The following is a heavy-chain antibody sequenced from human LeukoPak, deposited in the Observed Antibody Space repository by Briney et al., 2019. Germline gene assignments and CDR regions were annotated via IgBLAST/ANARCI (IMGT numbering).Heavy chain of an antibody. CDR2: INPSGGST. CDR3: ARAYGSGSYTLLFFDY. V-gene: IGHV1-46*01. Sequence: ASVKVSCKVSGYTLTELSMHWVRQAPGQGLEWMGIINPSGGSTSYAQKFQGRVTMTRDTSTSTVYMELSSLRSEDTAVYYCARAYGSGSYTLLFFDYWVQGTLVTVSS. D-gene: IGHD3-10*01. J-gene: IGHJ4*02. CDR1: GYTLTELS.